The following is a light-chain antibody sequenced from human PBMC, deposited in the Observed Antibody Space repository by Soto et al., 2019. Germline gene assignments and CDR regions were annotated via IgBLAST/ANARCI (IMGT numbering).Light chain of an antibody. CDR1: QSVSSY. V-gene: IGKV3-11*01. CDR2: DAS. Sequence: EIVLTQSPATLSLSPGERATLSCRASQSVSSYLAWYQQKPGQAPRLLIYDASNRATGIPARFSGSGSGTDFTLTISSLEPEDFAFYYCQQRSNGGLTFGGGTKVELK. CDR3: QQRSNGGLT. J-gene: IGKJ4*01.